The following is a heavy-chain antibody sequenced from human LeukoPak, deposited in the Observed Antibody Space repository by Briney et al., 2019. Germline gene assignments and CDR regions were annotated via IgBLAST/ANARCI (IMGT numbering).Heavy chain of an antibody. V-gene: IGHV3-48*02. CDR2: ISPSSSII. CDR1: GFTLSSYN. CDR3: ARDCGYSYANDC. J-gene: IGHJ4*02. D-gene: IGHD5-18*01. Sequence: GGSLRLSCAASGFTLSSYNMNWVRQAPGKGLEWLSYISPSSSIIYYADSVKGRLTSSRDNAKNLLYLQMNSLRDEDTAVYYCARDCGYSYANDCWGQGTLVTVSS.